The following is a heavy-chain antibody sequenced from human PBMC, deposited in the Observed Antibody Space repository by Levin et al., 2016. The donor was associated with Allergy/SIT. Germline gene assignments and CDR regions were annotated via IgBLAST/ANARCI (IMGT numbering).Heavy chain of an antibody. CDR3: ARETDYDILTGYYKSPNDAFDI. J-gene: IGHJ3*02. V-gene: IGHV3-74*01. CDR2: INSDGSST. Sequence: VRQAPGKGLVWVSRINSDGSSTSYADSVKGRFTISRDNAKNTLYLQMNSLRAEDTAVYYCARETDYDILTGYYKSPNDAFDIWGQGTMVTVSS. D-gene: IGHD3-9*01.